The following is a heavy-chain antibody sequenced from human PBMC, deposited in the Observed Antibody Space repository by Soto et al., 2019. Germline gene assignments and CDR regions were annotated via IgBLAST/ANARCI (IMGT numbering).Heavy chain of an antibody. V-gene: IGHV3-23*04. D-gene: IGHD2-21*01. J-gene: IGHJ6*02. CDR2: IGTSGTPT. CDR1: GFTFRNYA. Sequence: VQLVESGGGVVQPGRSLRLSCIASGFTFRNYAMAWVRQAPGEDLEWVSAIGTSGTPTLYADSVKSRFSISRDDSRNTVSLPMNSLGVEDTATYYCTRILWSSRRDALDIWGQGTTVTVSS. CDR3: TRILWSSRRDALDI.